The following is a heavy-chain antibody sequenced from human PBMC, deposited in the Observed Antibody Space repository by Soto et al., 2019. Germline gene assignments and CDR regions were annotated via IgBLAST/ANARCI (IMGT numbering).Heavy chain of an antibody. CDR1: GEYISNGYY. CDR3: ARRGNTIVGVKDAFDI. D-gene: IGHD1-26*01. Sequence: PSETLSLTCAVSGEYISNGYYWAWIRQPPGKWLEWIGSIYYSGSTYYNPSLKSRVTISVDTSKNQFSLKLSSVTAADTAVYYCARRGNTIVGVKDAFDIWGQGTMVTVSS. V-gene: IGHV4-38-2*01. J-gene: IGHJ3*02. CDR2: IYYSGST.